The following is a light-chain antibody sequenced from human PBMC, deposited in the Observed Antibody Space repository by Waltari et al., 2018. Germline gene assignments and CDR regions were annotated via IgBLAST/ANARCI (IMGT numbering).Light chain of an antibody. CDR3: QQYYDTLWT. V-gene: IGKV4-1*01. Sequence: DIVMTQSLDYLDVSVGERATISCKSSKSVLYSSTNENYLAWYQQKPGQPPKLLISWASVREFGVPDRFTGSGSGTDFTLTISSLQAEDVAVYYCQQYYDTLWTFGQGTKVEIK. J-gene: IGKJ1*01. CDR2: WAS. CDR1: KSVLYSSTNENY.